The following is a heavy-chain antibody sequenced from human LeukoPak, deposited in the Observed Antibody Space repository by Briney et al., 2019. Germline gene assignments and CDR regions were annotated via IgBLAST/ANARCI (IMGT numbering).Heavy chain of an antibody. Sequence: ASVKVSCKASGYTFTSYGISWVRQAPGQGLEWMGWISAYNGNTNYAQKLQGRVTMTTDTSTSTAYMELRSLRSDDTAVYYCARDAWAARPGPKNWFDPWGQGTLVTVSS. CDR1: GYTFTSYG. CDR2: ISAYNGNT. CDR3: ARDAWAARPGPKNWFDP. D-gene: IGHD6-6*01. J-gene: IGHJ5*02. V-gene: IGHV1-18*01.